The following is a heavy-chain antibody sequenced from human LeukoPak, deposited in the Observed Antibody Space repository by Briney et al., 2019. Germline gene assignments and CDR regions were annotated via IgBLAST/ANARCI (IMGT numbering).Heavy chain of an antibody. J-gene: IGHJ4*02. CDR2: IRYDGSNK. CDR1: GFTFSSYG. CDR3: AKDEAAAGPYYFDY. V-gene: IGHV3-30*02. Sequence: PGGSLRLSCAASGFTFSSYGMHWVRQAPGKGLDWVAFIRYDGSNKYYADSVKGRFTISRDNSKNTLYLQMNSLRAEDTAVYYCAKDEAAAGPYYFDYWGQGTLVTVSS. D-gene: IGHD6-13*01.